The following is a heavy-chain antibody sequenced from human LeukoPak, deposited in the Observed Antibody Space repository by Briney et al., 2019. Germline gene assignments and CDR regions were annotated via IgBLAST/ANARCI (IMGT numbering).Heavy chain of an antibody. CDR1: RYTFTGYY. D-gene: IGHD6-19*01. Sequence: GASVKVSCKASRYTFTGYYMHWVRQAPGQGLEWMGWINPNSGGTNYAQKFQGRVTMTRDTSISTAYMELSRLRSDDTAVYYCARDLSAVAGSYYYYYYMDARGKGTTVTVSS. CDR2: INPNSGGT. V-gene: IGHV1-2*02. J-gene: IGHJ6*03. CDR3: ARDLSAVAGSYYYYYYMDA.